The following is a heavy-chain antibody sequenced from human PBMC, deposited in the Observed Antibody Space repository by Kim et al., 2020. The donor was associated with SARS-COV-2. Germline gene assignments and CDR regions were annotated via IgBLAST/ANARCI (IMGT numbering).Heavy chain of an antibody. CDR1: GFTFSSYD. Sequence: GGSLRLSCAASGFTFSSYDMNWVRQGTEKGLEWVSSIGTKADTSYPDSVMDRFTISRENAKDSFYIQKNSLRAEDTAVYYCARGPIEEGIRATKGYFDLWGRGTVVTVSS. J-gene: IGHJ2*01. D-gene: IGHD1-20*01. CDR3: ARGPIEEGIRATKGYFDL. CDR2: IGTKADT. V-gene: IGHV3-13*04.